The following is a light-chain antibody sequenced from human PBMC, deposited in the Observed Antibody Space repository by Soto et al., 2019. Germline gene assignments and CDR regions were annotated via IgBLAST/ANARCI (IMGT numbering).Light chain of an antibody. V-gene: IGKV3-11*01. Sequence: EIVLTQSPATLSLSPGERATLSCRASQSVSSYLAWYQQKPGQAPRLLIYDASNRATGIPARFSGSGSGTYFTITISSLEPEDFAVYYFQQRSHWLTFGGGNKVEI. J-gene: IGKJ4*01. CDR2: DAS. CDR1: QSVSSY. CDR3: QQRSHWLT.